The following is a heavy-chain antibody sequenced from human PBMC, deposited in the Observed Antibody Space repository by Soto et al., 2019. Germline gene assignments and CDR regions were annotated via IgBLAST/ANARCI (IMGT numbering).Heavy chain of an antibody. CDR1: GYTFTSYG. V-gene: IGHV1-18*01. Sequence: QVPLVQSGAEVKKPGASVKVSCKASGYTFTSYGISWVRQAPGQGLEWMGWISAYNGNTNYAQKLQGRVTMTTDPSTSTAYMELRSLRSDDTAVYFCARDRYDFWSGYPTFDYWGQGSLVTVSS. D-gene: IGHD3-3*01. CDR2: ISAYNGNT. J-gene: IGHJ4*02. CDR3: ARDRYDFWSGYPTFDY.